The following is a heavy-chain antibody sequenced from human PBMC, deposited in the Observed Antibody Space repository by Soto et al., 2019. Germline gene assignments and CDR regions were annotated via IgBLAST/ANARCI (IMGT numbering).Heavy chain of an antibody. D-gene: IGHD1-26*01. CDR1: VFTFSSYG. CDR3: AGAEGSEWVDY. Sequence: GGSLRLSCAACVFTFSSYGMHWVRQAPGEWLGWVAVIWYDGSNKXXADSVKGRXNISRYNSKNAXYLQTXKLRAGDQTVYYCAGAEGSEWVDYRGQGTLGTGS. CDR2: IWYDGSNK. V-gene: IGHV3-33*01. J-gene: IGHJ4*02.